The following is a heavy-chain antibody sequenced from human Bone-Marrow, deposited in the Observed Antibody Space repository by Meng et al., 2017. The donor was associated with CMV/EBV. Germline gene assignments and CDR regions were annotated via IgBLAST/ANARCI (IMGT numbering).Heavy chain of an antibody. CDR3: ARDLTKYYGMDV. V-gene: IGHV3-21*01. Sequence: GESLKISCAASGFTFSSYSMNWVRQAPGKGLEWVSSISSSSSYIYYADSVKGRFTISRDNAKNSLYLQMNSLRAEDTAVYYCARDLTKYYGMDVWGQGTTVTVSS. CDR2: ISSSSSYI. D-gene: IGHD1-1*01. CDR1: GFTFSSYS. J-gene: IGHJ6*02.